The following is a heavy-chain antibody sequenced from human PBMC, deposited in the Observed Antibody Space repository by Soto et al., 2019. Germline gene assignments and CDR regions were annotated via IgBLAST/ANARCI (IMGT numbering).Heavy chain of an antibody. CDR3: ARTYGDYTSGYYMDV. V-gene: IGHV4-59*01. CDR1: GGSISSYY. CDR2: IYYSGST. Sequence: SETLSLTCTVSGGSISSYYWSWIRQPPGKGLEWIGYIYYSGSTNYNPSLKSRVTISVDTSKNQFSLKLSSVTAADTAVYYCARTYGDYTSGYYMDVWGKGTTVTVSS. D-gene: IGHD4-17*01. J-gene: IGHJ6*03.